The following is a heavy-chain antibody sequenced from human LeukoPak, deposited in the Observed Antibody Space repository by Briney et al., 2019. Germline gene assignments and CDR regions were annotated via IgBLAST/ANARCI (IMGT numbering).Heavy chain of an antibody. CDR2: INHSGST. V-gene: IGHV4-34*01. Sequence: SETLSLTCAVYGGSFSGYYWSWIRQPPGKRLEWIGEINHSGSTNYNPSLKSRVTISVDTSKNQFSLKLSSVTAADTAVYYCARRRVYCSGGSCYSYYGMDVWGQGTTVTVSS. J-gene: IGHJ6*02. D-gene: IGHD2-15*01. CDR1: GGSFSGYY. CDR3: ARRRVYCSGGSCYSYYGMDV.